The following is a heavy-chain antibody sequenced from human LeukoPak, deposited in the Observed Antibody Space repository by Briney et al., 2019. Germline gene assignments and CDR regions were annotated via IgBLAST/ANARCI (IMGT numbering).Heavy chain of an antibody. CDR3: AREVVYDSSGYYRKVDY. J-gene: IGHJ4*02. D-gene: IGHD3-22*01. CDR1: GGSISSYY. Sequence: SETLSLTCTVSGGSISSYYVSWIRQPPGKGLEWLGYIYYTGSTNYNPSLKSRVIISVDTSKNQFSLNLSSVTAADTAVYYCAREVVYDSSGYYRKVDYWGQGILVTVSS. CDR2: IYYTGST. V-gene: IGHV4-59*01.